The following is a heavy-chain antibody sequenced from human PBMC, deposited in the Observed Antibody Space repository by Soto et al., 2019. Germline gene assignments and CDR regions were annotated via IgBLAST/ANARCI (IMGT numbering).Heavy chain of an antibody. J-gene: IGHJ6*02. CDR1: GGTFSTHA. CDR2: IIPISGTT. Sequence: SVKVSCKASGGTFSTHAIIWVRQAPGHGLEWMGGIIPISGTTYYTQKFQGRVTITADEPTSTAFMELSSLKSEDTAVFYCARGYCSGGNCYSGMGVWGQGTMVTVSS. D-gene: IGHD2-15*01. CDR3: ARGYCSGGNCYSGMGV. V-gene: IGHV1-69*13.